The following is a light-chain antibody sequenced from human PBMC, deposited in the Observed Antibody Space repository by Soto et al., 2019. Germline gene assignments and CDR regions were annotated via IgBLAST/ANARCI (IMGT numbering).Light chain of an antibody. CDR2: GAS. CDR1: QSVSSSY. V-gene: IGKV3-20*01. J-gene: IGKJ2*01. Sequence: EIVLTQSPGTLSLSPGERATLSCRASQSVSSSYLAWYQQKPGQAPRLLIYGASSRATGIPDRFSGSGSGTDFPLTISRLEPEDFAVYYCQQYGSSPQYTFVQGTKLEIK. CDR3: QQYGSSPQYT.